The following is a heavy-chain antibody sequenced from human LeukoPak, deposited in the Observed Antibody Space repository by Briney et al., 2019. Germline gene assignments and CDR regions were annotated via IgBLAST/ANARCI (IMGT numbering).Heavy chain of an antibody. J-gene: IGHJ4*02. CDR2: IYHSGST. CDR1: GFTFSSYG. CDR3: ARVGYSSSIDY. D-gene: IGHD6-6*01. V-gene: IGHV4-38-2*01. Sequence: GSLRLSCAASGFTFSSYGMSWVRQAPGKGLEWIGSIYHSGSTYYNPSLKSRVTISVDTSKNQFSLKLSSVTAADTAVYYCARVGYSSSIDYWGQGTLVTVSS.